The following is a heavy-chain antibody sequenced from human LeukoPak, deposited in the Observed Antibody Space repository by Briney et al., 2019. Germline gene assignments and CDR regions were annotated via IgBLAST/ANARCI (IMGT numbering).Heavy chain of an antibody. J-gene: IGHJ5*02. CDR3: ARGGESWFDP. Sequence: GGSLRLSCVASGFTFSSYWMSWVRQAPGKGLEWVANIKQDGSEKYYVDSVKGRFTISRDNAKNSLYLQMNSLRAEDTAVYYCARGGESWFDPWGQGTLVTVSS. D-gene: IGHD3-10*01. CDR1: GFTFSSYW. V-gene: IGHV3-7*01. CDR2: IKQDGSEK.